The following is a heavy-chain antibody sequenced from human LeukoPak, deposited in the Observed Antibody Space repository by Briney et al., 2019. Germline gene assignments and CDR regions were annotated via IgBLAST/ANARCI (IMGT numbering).Heavy chain of an antibody. J-gene: IGHJ4*02. CDR1: GYIFTSCY. D-gene: IGHD5-18*01. CDR3: ARERYSYGQGRFDY. Sequence: GASVKVSCKASGYIFTSCYMHWVRQAPGQGLEWMGGIIPIFGTANYAQKFQGRVTITTDESTSTAYMELSSLRSEDTAVYYCARERYSYGQGRFDYWGQGTLVTVSS. V-gene: IGHV1-69*05. CDR2: IIPIFGTA.